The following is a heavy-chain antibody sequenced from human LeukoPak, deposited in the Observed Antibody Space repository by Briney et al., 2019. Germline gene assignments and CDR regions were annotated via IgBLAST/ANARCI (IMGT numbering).Heavy chain of an antibody. D-gene: IGHD3-10*01. CDR1: GFTFSNAW. J-gene: IGHJ4*02. V-gene: IGHV3-15*01. CDR2: IKSNTDGGTT. Sequence: GGSLRLSCAASGFTFSNAWMGWVRQAPGKGLEWVGRIKSNTDGGTTDYAAPVKGRFTISRDDSKNTLYLQMNSLKTEDTAVYYCTTVPPISWFGEFPFDYWGQGTLVTVSS. CDR3: TTVPPISWFGEFPFDY.